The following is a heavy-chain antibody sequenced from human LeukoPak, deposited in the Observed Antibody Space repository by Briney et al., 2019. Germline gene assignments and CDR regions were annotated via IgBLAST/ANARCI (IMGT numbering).Heavy chain of an antibody. CDR3: ARDPYSGSPNWFDP. V-gene: IGHV1-18*01. Sequence: GASVKVSCKASGYTFTSYGISWVRQAPGQGLEWMGWISAYNGNTINTQKLQGRVTMTTDTSTSTAYMELRSLRSDATAVYYCARDPYSGSPNWFDPWGQGTLVTVSS. D-gene: IGHD1-26*01. CDR2: ISAYNGNT. CDR1: GYTFTSYG. J-gene: IGHJ5*02.